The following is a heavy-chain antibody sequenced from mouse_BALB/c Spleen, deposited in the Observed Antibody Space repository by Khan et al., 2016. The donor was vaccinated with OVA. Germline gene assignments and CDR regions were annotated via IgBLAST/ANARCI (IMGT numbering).Heavy chain of an antibody. CDR3: GRPHYFSYVMDY. CDR1: GYTFTNYG. CDR2: INTYTGEP. Sequence: QIQLVQSGPELKKPGETVKISCKASGYTFTNYGMNWVKQSPGKALKWMGWINTYTGEPTYADDFKGRFAFSLETSASTAYLQINNLKNEDTATYVCGRPHYFSYVMDYWGQGTSVTGSS. D-gene: IGHD1-1*01. J-gene: IGHJ4*01. V-gene: IGHV9-3-1*01.